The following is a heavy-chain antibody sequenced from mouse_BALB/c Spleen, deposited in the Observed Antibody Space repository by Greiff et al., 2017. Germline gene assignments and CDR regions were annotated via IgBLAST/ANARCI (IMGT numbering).Heavy chain of an antibody. J-gene: IGHJ3*01. CDR2: IYPGSGST. CDR1: GYTFTSYW. Sequence: LQQPGSELVRPGASVKLSCKASGYTFTSYWMHWVKQRHGQGLEWIGNIYPGSGSTNYDEKFKSKGTLTVDTSSSTACMHLSSLTSEDSAVYYCTRGDDYDEGAWFAYWGQGTLVTVSA. D-gene: IGHD2-4*01. V-gene: IGHV1S22*01. CDR3: TRGDDYDEGAWFAY.